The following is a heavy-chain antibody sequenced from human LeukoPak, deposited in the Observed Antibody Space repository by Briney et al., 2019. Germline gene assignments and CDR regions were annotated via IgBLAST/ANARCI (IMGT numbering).Heavy chain of an antibody. J-gene: IGHJ4*02. CDR1: GITFSGYA. CDR2: ISGSGGST. CDR3: ARSLGSLAVDY. V-gene: IGHV3-23*01. Sequence: GGSLRLSCAASGITFSGYAMHWVRQAPGKGLEWGSAISGSGGSTYYADSVKGRFTISRDNSKNTLYLQMNSLRAEDTAVYYCARSLGSLAVDYWGQGTLVTVSS.